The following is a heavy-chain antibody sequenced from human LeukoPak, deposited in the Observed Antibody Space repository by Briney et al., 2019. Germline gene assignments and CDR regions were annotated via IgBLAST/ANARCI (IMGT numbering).Heavy chain of an antibody. CDR1: GGSISNYY. Sequence: SETLSLTCTVSGGSISNYYWSWIRQPPGKGLEWIGCVLYSGSTNYNPSLKSRVTMSVDTSKTHFSLNLRSVTAADTAVYYCARRGSGWNYFDYWGQGALVTVSS. CDR3: ARRGSGWNYFDY. V-gene: IGHV4-59*08. CDR2: VLYSGST. D-gene: IGHD6-19*01. J-gene: IGHJ4*02.